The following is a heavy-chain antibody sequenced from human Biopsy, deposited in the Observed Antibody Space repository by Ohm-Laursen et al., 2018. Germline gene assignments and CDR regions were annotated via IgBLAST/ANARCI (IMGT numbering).Heavy chain of an antibody. V-gene: IGHV1-69*10. Sequence: GASVKVSCKASGGTFSNYAISRVRQAPGEGLEWMGWIIAVSGLVNYAPKFQGRVSITADKSTTTAYMELSNLKSEDTAVYYCATPFQYYDSWGGYPPFDHWGQGTLVTVSS. CDR1: GGTFSNYA. CDR3: ATPFQYYDSWGGYPPFDH. J-gene: IGHJ4*02. CDR2: IIAVSGLV. D-gene: IGHD3-3*01.